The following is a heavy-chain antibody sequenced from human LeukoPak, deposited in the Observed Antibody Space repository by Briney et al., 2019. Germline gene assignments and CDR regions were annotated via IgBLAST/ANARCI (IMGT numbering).Heavy chain of an antibody. Sequence: GGSLRLSCAASGFTFSSYWMHWVRQAPGKGLVWVSRINSDGSSTSYADSVKGRFTISRDNAKNTLYLQMNSLRAEDTAVYYCARDPVYCSSTSCYPTWGQGTLVTVSS. D-gene: IGHD2-2*01. J-gene: IGHJ5*02. CDR1: GFTFSSYW. CDR2: INSDGSST. CDR3: ARDPVYCSSTSCYPT. V-gene: IGHV3-74*01.